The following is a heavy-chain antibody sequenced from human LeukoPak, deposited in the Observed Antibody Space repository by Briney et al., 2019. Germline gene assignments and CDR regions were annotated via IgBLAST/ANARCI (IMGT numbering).Heavy chain of an antibody. J-gene: IGHJ3*02. CDR3: VRGRAGAFDI. CDR2: ISYDGSNK. Sequence: GGSLRLSCSASGFTFSSYAMHWVRQAPGKGLEWVAVISYDGSNKYYADPVKVRFTISRDTSKNTLYLQMNSLRAEDTAVYYCVRGRAGAFDIWGQGTMVTVSS. CDR1: GFTFSSYA. V-gene: IGHV3-30-3*01.